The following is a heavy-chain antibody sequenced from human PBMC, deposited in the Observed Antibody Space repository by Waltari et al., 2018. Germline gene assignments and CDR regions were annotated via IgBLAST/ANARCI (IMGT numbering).Heavy chain of an antibody. CDR2: INAGNGNT. D-gene: IGHD5-18*01. Sequence: QVQLVQSGAEVKKPGASVKVSCKASGYTFTSYAMHWVRQAPGQRLEWMGWINAGNGNTKYSQKFQGRVTITRDTSASTAYMELSNLRSEDTAVYYCARGTAMDGMDVWGQGTTVTVSS. CDR3: ARGTAMDGMDV. J-gene: IGHJ6*02. V-gene: IGHV1-3*01. CDR1: GYTFTSYA.